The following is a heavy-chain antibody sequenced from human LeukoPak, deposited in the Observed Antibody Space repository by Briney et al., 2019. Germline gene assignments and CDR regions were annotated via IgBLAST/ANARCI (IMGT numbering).Heavy chain of an antibody. D-gene: IGHD4-17*01. J-gene: IGHJ3*02. CDR3: ARLSDYDYGENRDAFDI. V-gene: IGHV4-34*01. CDR1: GGSFSGYY. CDR2: INHSGST. Sequence: SETLSLTCAVYGGSFSGYYWSWIRQPPGKGLEWIGEINHSGSTNYNPSLKTRLTISVDTSKNQFSLRLNSVTAADTAVYYCARLSDYDYGENRDAFDIWGQGTMVTVSS.